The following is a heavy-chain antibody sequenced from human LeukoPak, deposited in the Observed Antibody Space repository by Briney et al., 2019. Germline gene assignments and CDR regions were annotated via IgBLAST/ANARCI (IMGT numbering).Heavy chain of an antibody. J-gene: IGHJ4*02. CDR3: ARTTVTTQNLDY. V-gene: IGHV1-18*01. D-gene: IGHD4-11*01. CDR2: ISAYNGNT. Sequence: ASVKVPCKASGYTFTSYGISWVRQAPGQGLEWMGWISAYNGNTNYAQKLQGRVTMTTDTSTSTAYMELRSLRSDDTAVYYCARTTVTTQNLDYWGQGTLVTVSS. CDR1: GYTFTSYG.